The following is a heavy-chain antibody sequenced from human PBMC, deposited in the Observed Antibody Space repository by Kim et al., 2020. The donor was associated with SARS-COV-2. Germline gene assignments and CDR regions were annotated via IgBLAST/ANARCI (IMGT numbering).Heavy chain of an antibody. J-gene: IGHJ4*02. D-gene: IGHD3-9*01. V-gene: IGHV1-8*01. CDR1: GYTFTSYD. Sequence: ASVKVSCKASGYTFTSYDINWVRQATGQGLEWMGWMNPNSGNTGYAQKFQGRVTMTRNTSISTAYMELSSLRSEDTAVYYCVRYDILTGYLAFDYWGQGTLVTVSS. CDR2: MNPNSGNT. CDR3: VRYDILTGYLAFDY.